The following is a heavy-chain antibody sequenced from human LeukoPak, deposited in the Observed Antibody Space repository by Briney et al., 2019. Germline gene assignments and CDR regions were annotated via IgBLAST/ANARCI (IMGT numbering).Heavy chain of an antibody. CDR3: ARVKVEVQLFAPDSGFDP. CDR1: GFTFSSYA. V-gene: IGHV3-30*04. CDR2: ISYDGSNK. J-gene: IGHJ5*02. D-gene: IGHD5-18*01. Sequence: GRSLRLSCAASGFTFSSYAVHWVRQAPGKGLEWVAVISYDGSNKYYADSVKGRFTISRDNSKNTLYLQMNSLRAEDTAVYYCARVKVEVQLFAPDSGFDPWGQGTLVTVSS.